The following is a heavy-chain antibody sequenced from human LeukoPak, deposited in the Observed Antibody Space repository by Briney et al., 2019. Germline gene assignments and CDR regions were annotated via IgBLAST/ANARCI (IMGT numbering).Heavy chain of an antibody. CDR2: INPNSGGT. J-gene: IGHJ4*02. CDR3: ARDDSSGYYYGDY. CDR1: GYTFTGYY. Sequence: ASVKVSCKASGYTFTGYYMHWVRQAPGQGLGWMGWINPNSGGTNYAQKFQGRVTMTRDTSISTAYMELSRLRSDDAAVYYCARDDSSGYYYGDYWGQGTLVTVSS. V-gene: IGHV1-2*02. D-gene: IGHD3-22*01.